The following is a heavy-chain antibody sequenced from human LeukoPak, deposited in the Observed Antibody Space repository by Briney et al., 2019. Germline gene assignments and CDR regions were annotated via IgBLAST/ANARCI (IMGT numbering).Heavy chain of an antibody. J-gene: IGHJ4*02. D-gene: IGHD3-16*02. CDR2: IYYVGNT. CDR3: ARVEVIGSTRYFDY. CDR1: GGSISSGDNY. Sequence: PSETLSLTCTVSGGSISSGDNYWSWLRQLPGKGLEWIGYIYYVGNTNYNPSLKSRLSISVDTSKNQFSLSLTSVTAADTAVYYCARVEVIGSTRYFDYWGQGAMVSVSS. V-gene: IGHV4-31*03.